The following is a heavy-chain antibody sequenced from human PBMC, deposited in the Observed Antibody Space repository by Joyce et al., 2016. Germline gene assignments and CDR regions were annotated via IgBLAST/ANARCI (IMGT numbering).Heavy chain of an antibody. D-gene: IGHD4-23*01. J-gene: IGHJ4*02. Sequence: EVQLVESGGGLVQPGGSLRLSCAASGFTFSSYWMYWVRKAPGKGLVWVSRINREGRSTTYADSVKGRFTISRDNAKNTLDLQMNSLRAEDTAVYYCARLRRWSSPSDCWGQGTLVTVSS. CDR3: ARLRRWSSPSDC. V-gene: IGHV3-74*03. CDR2: INREGRST. CDR1: GFTFSSYW.